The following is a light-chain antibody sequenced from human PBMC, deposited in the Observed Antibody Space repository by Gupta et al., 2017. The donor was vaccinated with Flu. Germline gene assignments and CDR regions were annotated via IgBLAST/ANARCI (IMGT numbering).Light chain of an antibody. CDR3: QQRTNWVT. V-gene: IGKV3-11*01. CDR1: QSVGSY. CDR2: DAS. Sequence: EIVLTQSPATLSLSPGERATLSCWASQSVGSYLAWYQQKPGQAPRLLIYDASNRATGIPDRFSGSGSGTDFTLTISDLEHEDFAVYYWQQRTNWVTFGGGTKVEIK. J-gene: IGKJ4*01.